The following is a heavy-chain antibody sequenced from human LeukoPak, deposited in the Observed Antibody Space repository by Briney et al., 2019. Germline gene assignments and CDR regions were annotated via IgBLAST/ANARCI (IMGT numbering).Heavy chain of an antibody. CDR3: AKNGRDDHDKYFFDF. J-gene: IGHJ4*02. V-gene: IGHV3-23*01. D-gene: IGHD3-9*01. Sequence: PGGFLRLSCAASGFTFANCAMSWVRQAPGMGLEWVSAISGSGVGTNYADSVKGRFTISRDNSKNTLYLQMNSLRAEGIAVYYCAKNGRDDHDKYFFDFWGQGTLVSVSS. CDR1: GFTFANCA. CDR2: ISGSGVGT.